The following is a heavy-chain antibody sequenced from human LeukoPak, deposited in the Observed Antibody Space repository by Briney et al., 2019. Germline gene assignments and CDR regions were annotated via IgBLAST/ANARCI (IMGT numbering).Heavy chain of an antibody. V-gene: IGHV1-69-2*01. Sequence: ASVKVSCKVSGCTFTDYYMHWVQQAPGKGLEWMGLVDPEDGETIYAEKFQGRVTITADTSTDTAYMELSSLRSEDTAVYYCATVRKYSSSWYKSYYYYMDVWGKGTTVTVSS. CDR2: VDPEDGET. CDR1: GCTFTDYY. J-gene: IGHJ6*03. CDR3: ATVRKYSSSWYKSYYYYMDV. D-gene: IGHD6-13*01.